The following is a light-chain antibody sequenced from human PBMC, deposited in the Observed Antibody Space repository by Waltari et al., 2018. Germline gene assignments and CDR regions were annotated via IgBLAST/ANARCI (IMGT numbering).Light chain of an antibody. V-gene: IGKV1-12*01. CDR3: QQYHTSPLN. CDR1: QDISSW. Sequence: DIQMTQSPSSLSASVGDRVTITCRASQDISSWLAWYQQKPGKAPNLLIYKTSNLQSGVPSRFRGSGSGTDFTLTISSLQPEDFATYYCQQYHTSPLNFDQGTKLEI. J-gene: IGKJ2*01. CDR2: KTS.